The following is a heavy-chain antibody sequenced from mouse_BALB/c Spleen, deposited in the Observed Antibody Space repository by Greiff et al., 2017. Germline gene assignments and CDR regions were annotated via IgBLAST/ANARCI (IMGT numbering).Heavy chain of an antibody. V-gene: IGHV5-12-2*01. CDR2: ISNGGGST. Sequence: EVHLVESGGGLVQPGGSLKLSCAASGFTFSSYTMSWVRQTPEKRLEWVAYISNGGGSTYYPDTVKGRFTISRDNAKTTLYLQMSSLTSEDTAMYYCARNCYDYDFYAMDYWGQGTSVTVSS. J-gene: IGHJ4*01. D-gene: IGHD2-4*01. CDR3: ARNCYDYDFYAMDY. CDR1: GFTFSSYT.